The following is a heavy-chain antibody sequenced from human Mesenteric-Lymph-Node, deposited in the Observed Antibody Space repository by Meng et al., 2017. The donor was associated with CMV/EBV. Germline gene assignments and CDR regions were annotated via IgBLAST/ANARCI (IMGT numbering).Heavy chain of an antibody. J-gene: IGHJ4*02. CDR2: IYYSGST. CDR3: ARGRGYCSGGSCKDFDY. Sequence: SETLSLTCTVSGGSISSSSYYWGWIRQSPGKGLEWIGNIYYSGSTYYNPSLKSRVTISADTSKNQFSLKLSSVTAADTAVYYCARGRGYCSGGSCKDFDYWGQGTLVTVSS. D-gene: IGHD2-15*01. CDR1: GGSISSSSYY. V-gene: IGHV4-39*01.